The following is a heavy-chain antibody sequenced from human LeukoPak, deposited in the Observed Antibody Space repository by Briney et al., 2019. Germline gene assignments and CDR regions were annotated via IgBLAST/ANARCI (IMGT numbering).Heavy chain of an antibody. J-gene: IGHJ4*02. CDR3: GRSGSFYVGPDY. V-gene: IGHV3-9*01. CDR2: ISWNNGSI. Sequence: SLRLSCAASGFTFDDYAMHWVRQAPGKGLEWVSGISWNNGSIGYADSVKGRFTISRDNAKNSLYLQMHILRAEDTAFYYCGRSGSFYVGPDYWGQGTLVTVSS. CDR1: GFTFDDYA. D-gene: IGHD1-26*01.